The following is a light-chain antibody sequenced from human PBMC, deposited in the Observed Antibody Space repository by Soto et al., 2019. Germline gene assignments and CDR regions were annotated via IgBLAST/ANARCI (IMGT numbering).Light chain of an antibody. CDR2: DAS. J-gene: IGKJ4*01. CDR3: QQFDKLPLT. CDR1: QDINNS. V-gene: IGKV1-33*01. Sequence: DIQMTQSLSSLSASVGDRVTITCQASQDINNSLNWYQQRPGEAPKLLVYDASILEAGVPSRFSGRGFGTTFTHTISSLQPEDLAAYFCQQFDKLPLTFGGGTKLDLK.